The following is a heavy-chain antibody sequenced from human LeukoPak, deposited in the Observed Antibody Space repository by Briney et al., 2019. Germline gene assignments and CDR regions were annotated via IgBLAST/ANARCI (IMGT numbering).Heavy chain of an antibody. CDR3: AKVGASSSSDH. D-gene: IGHD1-26*01. CDR1: GYSFTSYW. V-gene: IGHV5-51*01. J-gene: IGHJ4*02. CDR2: IYPRDSDT. Sequence: GESLQISCQGSGYSFTSYWIGWVRQMPGQGLEWMGIIYPRDSDTRYSPSFQGQVTISADKSISTAYLQWSSLKASDTAMYYCAKVGASSSSDHWGQGTLVTVSS.